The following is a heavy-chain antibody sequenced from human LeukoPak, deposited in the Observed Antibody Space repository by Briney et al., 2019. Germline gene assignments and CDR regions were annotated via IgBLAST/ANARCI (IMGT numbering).Heavy chain of an antibody. Sequence: GGSLRLSCAASGFAFRSHGMHWVRRAPGKGLEWVAVIWYDGSQKYYADSVRGRFTVSRDNSKDTLYLQMNSLRAEDTAVYYCAKNAAGIVLMIYAPLDSWGQGTLVTVSS. CDR3: AKNAAGIVLMIYAPLDS. J-gene: IGHJ4*02. D-gene: IGHD2-8*01. V-gene: IGHV3-33*06. CDR2: IWYDGSQK. CDR1: GFAFRSHG.